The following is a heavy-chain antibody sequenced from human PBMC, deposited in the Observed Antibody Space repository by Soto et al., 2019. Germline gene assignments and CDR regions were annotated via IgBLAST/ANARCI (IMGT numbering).Heavy chain of an antibody. Sequence: GGSLRLSCAASGFTFSSYAMSWVRQAPGKGLEWVSGISGSGASTYYADSVKGRFTISRDSSKNTLYLQMNSLRAEDTALYYCAKVLSYYYYMDVWGKGTTVTVSS. V-gene: IGHV3-23*01. CDR2: ISGSGAST. CDR3: AKVLSYYYYMDV. CDR1: GFTFSSYA. J-gene: IGHJ6*03. D-gene: IGHD3-10*01.